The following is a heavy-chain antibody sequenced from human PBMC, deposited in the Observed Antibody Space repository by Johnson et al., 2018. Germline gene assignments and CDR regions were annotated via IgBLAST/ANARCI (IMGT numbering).Heavy chain of an antibody. CDR1: GFTFRTYD. V-gene: IGHV3-13*01. CDR3: ARGGLNYYMDV. J-gene: IGHJ6*03. Sequence: VQLVQSGGGLVQPGGSLRLSCAASGFTFRTYDMHWVRQRTGKGLEWVSATGTTGDTYYPDSVRGRFTISRENAKNSLYLQMNSLRAGDTAVYYCARGGLNYYMDVWGKGTAVTVSS. CDR2: TGTTGDT.